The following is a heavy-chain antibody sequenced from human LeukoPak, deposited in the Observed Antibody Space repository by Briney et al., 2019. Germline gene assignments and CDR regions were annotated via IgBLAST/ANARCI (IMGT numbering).Heavy chain of an antibody. D-gene: IGHD4-17*01. CDR1: GFTFDDYA. CDR3: AKDINYGTDYYYGMDV. CDR2: ISWNSGSI. Sequence: GGSLRLSCAASGFTFDDYAMHWVRQAPGKGLEWVSGISWNSGSIGYADSVKGRFTISRDNAKNSLYLQMNSLRAEDTALYYCAKDINYGTDYYYGMDVWGQGTTVTVSS. J-gene: IGHJ6*02. V-gene: IGHV3-9*01.